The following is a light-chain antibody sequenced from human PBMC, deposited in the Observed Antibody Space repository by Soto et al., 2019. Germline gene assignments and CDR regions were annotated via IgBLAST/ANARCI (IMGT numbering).Light chain of an antibody. V-gene: IGLV1-40*01. J-gene: IGLJ3*02. Sequence: QSVLTQPPSVSGAPGQRVTISCTGSSSNIGTGYDVHWYQQLPGTAPKLLISGNSNRPSGVPDRFSGSKSGTSASLAITGLQAEDEADYYCQSYDSLLSWVFGGGTKLTVL. CDR2: GNS. CDR3: QSYDSLLSWV. CDR1: SSNIGTGYD.